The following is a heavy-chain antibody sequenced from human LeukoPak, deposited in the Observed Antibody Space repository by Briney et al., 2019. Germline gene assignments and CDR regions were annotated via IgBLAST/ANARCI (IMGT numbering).Heavy chain of an antibody. D-gene: IGHD3-22*01. CDR1: GGSISSGDYY. CDR3: ARRGSSGWYFDL. J-gene: IGHJ2*01. Sequence: SETLSLTCTVTGGSISSGDYYWSWIRQPPGKGLEWIGYIYYSGSTNYNPSLKSRVTISVDTSKNQFSLKLSSVTAADTAVYYCARRGSSGWYFDLWGRGTLVTVSS. CDR2: IYYSGST. V-gene: IGHV4-61*08.